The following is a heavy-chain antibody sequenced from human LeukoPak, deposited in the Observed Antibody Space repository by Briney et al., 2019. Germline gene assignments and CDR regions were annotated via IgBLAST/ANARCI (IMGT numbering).Heavy chain of an antibody. CDR1: GYTFTSYD. CDR3: ARTRTYYDILTGYYKYYYYGMDV. V-gene: IGHV1-8*01. J-gene: IGHJ6*02. Sequence: ASVKVSCKASGYTFTSYDINWVRQATGQGLEWIGWMNPNSGNTGYAQKFQGRVTMTRNTSISTAYMELSSLRSEDTAVYYCARTRTYYDILTGYYKYYYYGMDVWGQGTTVTVSS. D-gene: IGHD3-9*01. CDR2: MNPNSGNT.